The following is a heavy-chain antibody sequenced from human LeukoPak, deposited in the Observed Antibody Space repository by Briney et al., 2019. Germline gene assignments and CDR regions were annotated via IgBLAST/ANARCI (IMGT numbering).Heavy chain of an antibody. V-gene: IGHV3-7*01. Sequence: GGSLRLSCAASGFTFSSYWMSWVRQAPGKGLEWVANIKQDGGQKFYVDSVKGRFTISRDNAKNSLYLQMNSLRAEDTAVYYCARDGDYNRNYRSGFDFWGQGTLVTVSS. D-gene: IGHD3-22*01. CDR2: IKQDGGQK. CDR1: GFTFSSYW. CDR3: ARDGDYNRNYRSGFDF. J-gene: IGHJ4*02.